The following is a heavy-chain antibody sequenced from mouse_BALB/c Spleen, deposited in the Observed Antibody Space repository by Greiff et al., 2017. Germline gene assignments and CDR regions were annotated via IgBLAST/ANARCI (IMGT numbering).Heavy chain of an antibody. V-gene: IGHV1-5*01. CDR1: GYTFTSYW. D-gene: IGHD2-14*01. CDR3: TRRYDGGYYFDY. J-gene: IGHJ2*01. Sequence: VHVKQSGTVLARPGASVKMSCKASGYTFTSYWMHWVKQRPGQGLEWIGAIYPGNSDTSYNQKFKGKAKLTAVTSTSTAYVELSSLTNEDSAVYYCTRRYDGGYYFDYWGQGTTLTVSS. CDR2: IYPGNSDT.